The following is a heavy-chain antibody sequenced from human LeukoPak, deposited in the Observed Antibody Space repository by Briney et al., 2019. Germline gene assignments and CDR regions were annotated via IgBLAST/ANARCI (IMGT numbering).Heavy chain of an antibody. J-gene: IGHJ6*02. V-gene: IGHV3-30*18. CDR3: AKDLTILVYYYYGMDV. CDR1: GFAFSNYD. CDR2: ISYDGGKK. D-gene: IGHD2-15*01. Sequence: GGSLRLSCAASGFAFSNYDMHLVRQAPGKGLEWVAGISYDGGKKYNSDSVKGRFTISRDNSENTVYLQMNSLRVEDTALYFCAKDLTILVYYYYGMDVWGQGTTVTVSS.